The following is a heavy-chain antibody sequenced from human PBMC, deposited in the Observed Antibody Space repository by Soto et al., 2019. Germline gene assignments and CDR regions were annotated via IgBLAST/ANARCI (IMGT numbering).Heavy chain of an antibody. J-gene: IGHJ4*02. CDR2: INHSGST. CDR1: GGSFSGYY. D-gene: IGHD3-10*01. Sequence: PSETLSLTCAVYGGSFSGYYWSWIRQPPGKGLEWIGEINHSGSTNYDPSLKSRVTISVDTSKNQFSLKLSSVTAADTAVYYCASRRYGSGSYYIGYWGQGTLVTVSS. CDR3: ASRRYGSGSYYIGY. V-gene: IGHV4-34*01.